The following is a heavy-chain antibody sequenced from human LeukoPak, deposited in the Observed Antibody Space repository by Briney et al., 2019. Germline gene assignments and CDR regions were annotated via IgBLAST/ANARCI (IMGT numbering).Heavy chain of an antibody. V-gene: IGHV4-39*01. Sequence: ASETLSLTCTVSGCSISSTTYYWAWIRQPPGLGLEWIGSVYYGETTYYNPYVESRVTISVDTSKNQFSLRLNSVTAADTAVYYCARHEASYFYYYMDVWGAGTTVIVSS. CDR3: ARHEASYFYYYMDV. CDR2: VYYGETT. J-gene: IGHJ6*03. CDR1: GCSISSTTYY.